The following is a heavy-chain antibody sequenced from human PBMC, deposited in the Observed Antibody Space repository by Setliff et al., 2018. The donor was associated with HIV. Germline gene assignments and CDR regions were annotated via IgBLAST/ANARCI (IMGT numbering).Heavy chain of an antibody. J-gene: IGHJ1*01. CDR2: IVPILNIA. Sequence: ASVKVSCKASGDTFGKYVIGWVRQARGQGLEWVGGIVPILNIAKYAQNFQDRVTITADKSTRTAYMELRSLRSDDTAVYYCASGWSESTTVLQVEYFPHRGQGTLVTVSS. CDR3: ASGWSESTTVLQVEYFPH. D-gene: IGHD1-1*01. CDR1: GDTFGKYV. V-gene: IGHV1-69*10.